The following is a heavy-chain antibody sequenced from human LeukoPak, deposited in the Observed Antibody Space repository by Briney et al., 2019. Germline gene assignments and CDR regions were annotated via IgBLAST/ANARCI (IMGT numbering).Heavy chain of an antibody. CDR1: GGSISSYY. CDR3: ARLVGLRLSYFDY. J-gene: IGHJ4*02. D-gene: IGHD2/OR15-2a*01. V-gene: IGHV4-59*08. CDR2: IYYSGST. Sequence: SETLSLTCTVSGGSISSYYWSWIRQPPGKGLEWIGYIYYSGSTNYNPSLKSRVTISVDTSKNQFSLKLSSVTAADTAVYYCARLVGLRLSYFDYWGQGTLVTVSS.